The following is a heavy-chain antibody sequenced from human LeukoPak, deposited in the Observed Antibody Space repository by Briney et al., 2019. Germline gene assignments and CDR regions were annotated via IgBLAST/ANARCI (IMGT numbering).Heavy chain of an antibody. CDR3: ARARYVNSFYVFDI. Sequence: SETLSLTCTVSGGSISSYYWSWIRLPPGKGLEWIGYLSKSGNTNYSPFLKSRVTIFGDTSKNQFFLKLSSVTAADTAVYYCARARYVNSFYVFDIWGQGTLVTVSS. V-gene: IGHV4-59*01. CDR1: GGSISSYY. CDR2: LSKSGNT. D-gene: IGHD3-9*01. J-gene: IGHJ3*02.